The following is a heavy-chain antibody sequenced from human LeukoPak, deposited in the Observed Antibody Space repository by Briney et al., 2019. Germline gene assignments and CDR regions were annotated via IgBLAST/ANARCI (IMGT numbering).Heavy chain of an antibody. D-gene: IGHD2-2*01. CDR1: GFTFSSYS. CDR3: AALSPVQDSTLRGVDY. V-gene: IGHV3-21*04. CDR2: ISSSSSYI. Sequence: GGSLRLSCAASGFTFSSYSMNWVRQAPGKGLEWVSSISSSSSYIYYADSVKGRFTISRDNAKNSLYLQMNSLRAEETALYSCAALSPVQDSTLRGVDYWGQGTLVTVSS. J-gene: IGHJ4*02.